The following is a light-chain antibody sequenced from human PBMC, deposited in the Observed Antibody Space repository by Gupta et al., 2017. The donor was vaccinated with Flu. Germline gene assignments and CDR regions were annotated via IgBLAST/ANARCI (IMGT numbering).Light chain of an antibody. CDR3: QQDGSSPRS. J-gene: IGKJ2*03. CDR1: QSVSSSY. Sequence: EVVLTQSPGTLSLSPGERATLSCRASQSVSSSYLAWYQQKPGQAPRLLVYGASNRATGIPDRFSGSGSGTDFTLTISKLEPEDFAVYYCQQDGSSPRSFGQGTKLEIK. CDR2: GAS. V-gene: IGKV3-20*01.